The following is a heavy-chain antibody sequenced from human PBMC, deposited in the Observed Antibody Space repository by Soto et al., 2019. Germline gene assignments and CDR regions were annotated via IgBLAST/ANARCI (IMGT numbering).Heavy chain of an antibody. V-gene: IGHV1-18*01. Sequence: GASVKVSCKVSGYTLTELSMHWVRQAPGKGLEWMGWINIYNGNTNYAQKLQGRVTMTTDTSTSTAYMELRSLRSDDAAVYYCAREFDFWNGLYGMDVWGQGTTVTVSS. D-gene: IGHD3-3*01. CDR3: AREFDFWNGLYGMDV. CDR2: INIYNGNT. CDR1: GYTLTELS. J-gene: IGHJ6*02.